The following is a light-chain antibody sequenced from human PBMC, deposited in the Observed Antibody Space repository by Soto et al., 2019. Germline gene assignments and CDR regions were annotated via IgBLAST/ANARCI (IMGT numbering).Light chain of an antibody. CDR3: LQRSNWPIT. V-gene: IGKV3-11*01. Sequence: EIVLTQSPATLSLSPGERATLSCRASQNVNSYITWYQQKPGQAPRLLIYDASNRATGIPARFSGSGSGTYFTLTINCLEPEDFAVYYCLQRSNWPITFGQGTRLEIK. CDR1: QNVNSY. CDR2: DAS. J-gene: IGKJ5*01.